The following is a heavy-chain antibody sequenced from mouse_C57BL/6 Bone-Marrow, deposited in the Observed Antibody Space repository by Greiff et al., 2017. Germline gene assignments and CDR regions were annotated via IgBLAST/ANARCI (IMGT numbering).Heavy chain of an antibody. D-gene: IGHD2-3*01. CDR3: ARGMMVTTGAWFAY. Sequence: VQLQESGPGLVQPSPSLSITCTVSGFSLTSYGVHWVRQSPGKGLEWLGVIWSGGSTDYNAAFISRLSISKDNSKSQVFFKMNSLQADDTAIYYCARGMMVTTGAWFAYWGQGTLVTVSA. J-gene: IGHJ3*01. V-gene: IGHV2-2*01. CDR1: GFSLTSYG. CDR2: IWSGGST.